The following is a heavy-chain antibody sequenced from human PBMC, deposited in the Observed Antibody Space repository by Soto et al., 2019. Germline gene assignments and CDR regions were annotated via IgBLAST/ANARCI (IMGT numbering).Heavy chain of an antibody. D-gene: IGHD3-3*01. CDR2: ISYDGSNK. CDR1: GFTFSSYG. Sequence: SLRLSCAASGFTFSSYGMHWVRQAPGKGLEWVAVISYDGSNKYYADSVKGQFTISRDNSKNTLYLQMNSLRAEDTAVYYCANLYYDFWSGYYTGLALKPPFDYWGQGTLVTVSS. J-gene: IGHJ4*02. V-gene: IGHV3-30*18. CDR3: ANLYYDFWSGYYTGLALKPPFDY.